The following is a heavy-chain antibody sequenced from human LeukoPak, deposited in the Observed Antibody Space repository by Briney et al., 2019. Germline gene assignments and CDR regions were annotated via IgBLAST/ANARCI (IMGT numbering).Heavy chain of an antibody. V-gene: IGHV4-59*08. Sequence: SETLSLTCTVSRGSIGSHYWTWIRQPPGKGLEWIGHLYDTGSTNYNPSLWGRVTISTDTSKNQFSLKLNSVTAADTAVYYCAGRSSWSLDYWGQGILVIVSS. CDR1: RGSIGSHY. CDR3: AGRSSWSLDY. CDR2: LYDTGST. J-gene: IGHJ4*02. D-gene: IGHD6-13*01.